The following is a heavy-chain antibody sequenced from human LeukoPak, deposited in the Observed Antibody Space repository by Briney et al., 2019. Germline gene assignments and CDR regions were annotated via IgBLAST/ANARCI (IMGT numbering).Heavy chain of an antibody. CDR2: ISSSGSSI. CDR3: ARDEAVAGPRGVYYYYGMDV. CDR1: GFTFSDYY. J-gene: IGHJ6*02. V-gene: IGHV3-11*01. Sequence: GSLRLSCAASGFTFSDYYMSWIRQAPGKGLEWVSYISSSGSSIYYADSVKGRFTISRGNAKNSLYLQMNSLRAEDTAVYYCARDEAVAGPRGVYYYYGMDVWGQGTTVTVSS. D-gene: IGHD6-19*01.